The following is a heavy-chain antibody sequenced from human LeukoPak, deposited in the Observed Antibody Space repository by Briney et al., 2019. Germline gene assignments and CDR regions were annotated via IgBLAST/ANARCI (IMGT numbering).Heavy chain of an antibody. Sequence: ASVKVSCKASGYTFTSYGISWVRQAPGQGLEWMRWISAYNGNTNYAQKLQGRVTMTTDTSTSTAYMELRSLRSDDTAVYYCARDRESYYDSSGYYWFDPWGQGTLVTVSS. CDR2: ISAYNGNT. V-gene: IGHV1-18*01. CDR1: GYTFTSYG. D-gene: IGHD3-22*01. J-gene: IGHJ5*02. CDR3: ARDRESYYDSSGYYWFDP.